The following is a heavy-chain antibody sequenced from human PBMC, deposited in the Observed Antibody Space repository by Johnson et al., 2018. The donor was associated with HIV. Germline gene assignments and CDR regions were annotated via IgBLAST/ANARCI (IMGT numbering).Heavy chain of an antibody. CDR3: AKDLGAAELTPDVFDL. D-gene: IGHD1-7*01. CDR1: GFTFSS. Sequence: QVQLVESGGGVVQPGRSLRLSCAASGFTFSSMHWDRQAPGKGLEWVAVISHDGSHKYYADSVKGRFTISRDNSKNTLYLQMNSLRIDDTGVYYCAKDLGAAELTPDVFDLWGQGTMVTVSS. J-gene: IGHJ3*01. V-gene: IGHV3-30*18. CDR2: ISHDGSHK.